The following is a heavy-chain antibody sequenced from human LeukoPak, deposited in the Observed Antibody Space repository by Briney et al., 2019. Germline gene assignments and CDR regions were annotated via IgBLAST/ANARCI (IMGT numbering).Heavy chain of an antibody. J-gene: IGHJ4*02. CDR1: GYTFTSYG. Sequence: ASVKVSCKASGYTFTSYGISWVRQAPGQGLEWMGWISAYNGNTNYAQKLQGRVTMTTDTSTSTAYMELRSLRSDDTAVYYCARAVVGGCNFYYFDYWGQGTLVTVSS. CDR3: ARAVVGGCNFYYFDY. V-gene: IGHV1-18*01. D-gene: IGHD5-24*01. CDR2: ISAYNGNT.